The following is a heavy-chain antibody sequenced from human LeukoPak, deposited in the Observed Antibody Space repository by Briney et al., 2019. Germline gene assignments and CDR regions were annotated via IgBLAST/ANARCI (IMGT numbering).Heavy chain of an antibody. CDR3: ATGRSCTTCYLPDY. CDR2: INQNGGEN. D-gene: IGHD2-2*01. V-gene: IGHV3-7*01. CDR1: GITFSDYW. J-gene: IGHJ4*02. Sequence: GGSLRLSCAVSGITFSDYWMTWVRQAPGKGLEWVANINQNGGENYYVDSVKGRFTISKDNTKNSVYLQMNSLRAEDTAAYYCATGRSCTTCYLPDYWGQGTLVTVSS.